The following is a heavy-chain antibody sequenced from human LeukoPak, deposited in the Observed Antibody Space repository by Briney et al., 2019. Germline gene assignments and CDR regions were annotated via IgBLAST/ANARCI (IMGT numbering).Heavy chain of an antibody. CDR1: GYTFTGYY. CDR2: INPNSGGT. J-gene: IGHJ4*02. CDR3: VGASRITMIPYLYVDY. D-gene: IGHD3-22*01. Sequence: GASVKVSCKASGYTFTGYYMHWVRQAPGQGLEWVGWINPNSGGTKYAQKFQGRVTMTRDTSISTAYMELSRLRSDDTAVYYRVGASRITMIPYLYVDYCGQGTMVTVSS. V-gene: IGHV1-2*02.